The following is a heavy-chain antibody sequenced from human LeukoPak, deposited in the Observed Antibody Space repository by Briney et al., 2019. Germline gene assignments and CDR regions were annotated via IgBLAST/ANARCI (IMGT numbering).Heavy chain of an antibody. V-gene: IGHV3-7*01. Sequence: GGSLRLSCAASGFTFNNYWMTWVRQAPGKGLEWVANIKQDGSEKYYVDSVKGRFTISRDNAKNSLYLQMNSLRAEDTAVYYCAREAFIFWDYWGQGTLVTVSS. CDR2: IKQDGSEK. J-gene: IGHJ4*02. CDR1: GFTFNNYW. CDR3: AREAFIFWDY. D-gene: IGHD3-3*01.